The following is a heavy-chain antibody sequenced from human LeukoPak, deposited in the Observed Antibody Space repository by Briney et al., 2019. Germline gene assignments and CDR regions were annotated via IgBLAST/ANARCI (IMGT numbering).Heavy chain of an antibody. V-gene: IGHV3-23*01. CDR1: GFTFSSYA. J-gene: IGHJ4*02. CDR3: AASYYGSGSYYGDY. Sequence: GGSLRLSCAASGFTFSSYAMSWVRQAPGKGLEWVSAISGSGGSTYYADSVKGRFTISRDNSKNTLYLQMNSLRAEDTAVYYCAASYYGSGSYYGDYWGQGTLVTVSS. CDR2: ISGSGGST. D-gene: IGHD3-10*01.